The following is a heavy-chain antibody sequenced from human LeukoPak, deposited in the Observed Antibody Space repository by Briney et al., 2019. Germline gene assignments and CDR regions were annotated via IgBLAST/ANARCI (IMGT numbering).Heavy chain of an antibody. CDR3: ARATRIAVAGTGLDY. V-gene: IGHV4-61*05. J-gene: IGHJ4*02. Sequence: PSETLSLTCTVSGGSISSSSYYWGWIRQPPGKGLEWIGYIYYSGSTNYNPSLKSRVTISVDTSKNQLSLKLSSVTAADTAVYYCARATRIAVAGTGLDYWGQGTLVTVSS. CDR1: GGSISSSSYY. CDR2: IYYSGST. D-gene: IGHD6-19*01.